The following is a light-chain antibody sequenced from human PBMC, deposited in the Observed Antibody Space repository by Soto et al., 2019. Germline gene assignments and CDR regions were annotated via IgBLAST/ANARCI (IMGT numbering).Light chain of an antibody. V-gene: IGKV1-5*03. CDR3: QHYNSYSEA. CDR2: KAS. J-gene: IGKJ1*01. Sequence: DIQMTQSPSTLSAYVGNRVTLVGRASKTISSWLAWYQQKPGKAPKLLIYKASTLKSGVPSRVSGSGSGTEVTLTISSLQTDDFATYYCQHYNSYSEACGQGTKVDIK. CDR1: KTISSW.